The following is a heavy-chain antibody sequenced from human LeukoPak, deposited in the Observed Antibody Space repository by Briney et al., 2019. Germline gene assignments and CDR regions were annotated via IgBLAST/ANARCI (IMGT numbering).Heavy chain of an antibody. CDR3: ARDRGGYFDWLLVFDY. J-gene: IGHJ4*02. Sequence: SETLSLTCAVYGGSFSGYYWSWIRQPPGKGLEWIGEINHSGSTNYNPSLKSRVTISVDTSKNQFSLKLSSVTAADTAVYYCARDRGGYFDWLLVFDYWGQGTLVTVSS. CDR1: GGSFSGYY. V-gene: IGHV4-34*01. CDR2: INHSGST. D-gene: IGHD3-9*01.